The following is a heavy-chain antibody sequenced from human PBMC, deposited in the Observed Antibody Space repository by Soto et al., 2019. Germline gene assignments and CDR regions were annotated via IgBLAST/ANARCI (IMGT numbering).Heavy chain of an antibody. CDR3: VKSDSSGYYLILLDF. J-gene: IGHJ4*02. CDR1: GFTFSSYA. CDR2: ISSNGGIT. Sequence: GGSLRLCCSASGFTFSSYAMHWVRQAPGKGLEYVSAISSNGGITYYSDSVKGRFTISRDNSKNTLYLQMSSLRTEDTAVYYCVKSDSSGYYLILLDFWGQGTLVTVSS. D-gene: IGHD3-22*01. V-gene: IGHV3-64D*06.